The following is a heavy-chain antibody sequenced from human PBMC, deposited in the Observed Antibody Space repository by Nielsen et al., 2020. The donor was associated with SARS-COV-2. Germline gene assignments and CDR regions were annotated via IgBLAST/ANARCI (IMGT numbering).Heavy chain of an antibody. CDR3: AKGRTFDI. J-gene: IGHJ3*02. CDR1: GFTFSAYW. CDR2: IKQDGSEK. V-gene: IGHV3-7*01. Sequence: GESLKISCAASGFTFSAYWMSWVRQAPGKGLEWVANIKQDGSEKYYVDSVKGRFTISRDNAKNSLYLQMNSLRAEDTAVYYCAKGRTFDIRGQGTVVTVSS.